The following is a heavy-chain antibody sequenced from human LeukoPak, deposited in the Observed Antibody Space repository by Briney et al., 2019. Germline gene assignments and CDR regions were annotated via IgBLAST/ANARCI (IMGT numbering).Heavy chain of an antibody. Sequence: PSETLSLTCTVSGGSISSGGYYWSWIRQPPGKGLEWIGYIYHSGSTYYNPSLKSRVTISVDRSKNRFSLKLSSVTAADTAVYYCASFQQLVSYWYFDLWGRGTLVTVSS. J-gene: IGHJ2*01. CDR1: GGSISSGGYY. D-gene: IGHD6-13*01. CDR2: IYHSGST. CDR3: ASFQQLVSYWYFDL. V-gene: IGHV4-30-2*01.